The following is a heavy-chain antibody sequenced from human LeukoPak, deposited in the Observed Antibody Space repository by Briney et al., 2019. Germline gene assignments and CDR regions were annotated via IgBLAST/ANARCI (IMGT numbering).Heavy chain of an antibody. D-gene: IGHD6-19*01. V-gene: IGHV3-30*04. CDR1: GFTFSSYA. CDR3: ARGESSGWFVY. J-gene: IGHJ4*02. Sequence: GRSLRLSCAASGFTFSSYAMHWVRQAPGKGLEWVAVISYDGSNKYYADSVKGRFTISRDNSKDTLYLQMNSLRAEDTAVYYCARGESSGWFVYWGQGTLVTVSS. CDR2: ISYDGSNK.